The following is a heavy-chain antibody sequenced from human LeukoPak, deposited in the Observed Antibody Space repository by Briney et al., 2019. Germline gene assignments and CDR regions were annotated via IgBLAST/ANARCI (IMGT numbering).Heavy chain of an antibody. V-gene: IGHV3-30-3*01. J-gene: IGHJ4*02. CDR1: GFTFGSYA. D-gene: IGHD5-24*01. CDR2: ISYHGSNK. Sequence: GRSLRLSCAASGFTFGSYAMHWVRQAPGKGLEWVAVISYHGSNKYYADSVKGRFTISRDNSKNTVYLQMNSLRPDDTAMYYCAKNVGRDGYNDYFDYWGQGTLVTVSS. CDR3: AKNVGRDGYNDYFDY.